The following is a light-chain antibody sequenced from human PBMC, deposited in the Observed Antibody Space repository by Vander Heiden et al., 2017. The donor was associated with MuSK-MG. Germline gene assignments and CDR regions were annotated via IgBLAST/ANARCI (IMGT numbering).Light chain of an antibody. V-gene: IGKV1-27*01. Sequence: DIQMTQSPSSLSASVGDRVTITCRASQGINSYLAWYQQKPGKAPNLLIYGASTLQAGVPSRFSGSGSGTDFTLTISSLQPEDVATYYCQKYNSAPPLTFGGGTKVEIK. CDR3: QKYNSAPPLT. CDR2: GAS. J-gene: IGKJ4*01. CDR1: QGINSY.